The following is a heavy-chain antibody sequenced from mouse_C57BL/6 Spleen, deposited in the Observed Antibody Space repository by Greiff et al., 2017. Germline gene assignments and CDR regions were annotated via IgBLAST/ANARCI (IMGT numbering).Heavy chain of an antibody. Sequence: QVQLKQPGAELVRPGSSVKLSCKASGYTFTSYWMHWVKQRPIQGLEWIGNIDPSDSETHYNQKFKDKATLTVDKSSSTAYMQLSSLTSEDSAVYYCARWDGSSPFAYWGQGTLVTVSA. CDR3: ARWDGSSPFAY. CDR1: GYTFTSYW. CDR2: IDPSDSET. J-gene: IGHJ3*01. V-gene: IGHV1-52*01. D-gene: IGHD1-1*01.